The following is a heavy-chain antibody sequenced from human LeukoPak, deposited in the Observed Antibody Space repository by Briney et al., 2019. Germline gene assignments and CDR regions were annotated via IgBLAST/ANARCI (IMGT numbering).Heavy chain of an antibody. CDR2: IYHGGST. D-gene: IGHD3-22*01. Sequence: SETLSLTCAVSGGSISTTDWWSWVRQPPGKGLEWIGQIYHGGSTNYNPSLKSRVTISVDKSKNQFSLKLSSVTAADTAVYYCVVVYDSSGYYLDYWGQGTLVTVSS. V-gene: IGHV4-4*02. CDR1: GGSISTTDW. CDR3: VVVYDSSGYYLDY. J-gene: IGHJ4*02.